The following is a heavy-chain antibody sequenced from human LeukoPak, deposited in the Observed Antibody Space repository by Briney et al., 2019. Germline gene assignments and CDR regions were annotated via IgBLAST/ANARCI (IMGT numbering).Heavy chain of an antibody. CDR2: INHSGST. V-gene: IGHV4-34*01. Sequence: SETLSLTCAVYGGSFSGYYWSWIRQPPGKGLEWIGEINHSGSTNYNPSLKSRVTISVDTSKNQFSLKLSSVTAADTAVYYCARIPAYDFLRGVNWFDPWGQGTLVTVSS. CDR3: ARIPAYDFLRGVNWFDP. J-gene: IGHJ5*02. D-gene: IGHD3-3*01. CDR1: GGSFSGYY.